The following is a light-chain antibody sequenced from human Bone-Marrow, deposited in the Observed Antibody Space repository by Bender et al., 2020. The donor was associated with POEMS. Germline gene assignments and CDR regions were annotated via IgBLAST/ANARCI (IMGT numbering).Light chain of an antibody. J-gene: IGLJ3*02. V-gene: IGLV2-11*01. Sequence: QSALTQPRSVSGSPGQSVTISCTGTSSDIGGHDYVSWYQQHPGKAPKVMIYEVTKRPSGVPDRFSGSKSGNTASLTVSGLQAEDEADYYCSSYAGDYNLVFGGGTKLTVL. CDR1: SSDIGGHDY. CDR3: SSYAGDYNLV. CDR2: EVT.